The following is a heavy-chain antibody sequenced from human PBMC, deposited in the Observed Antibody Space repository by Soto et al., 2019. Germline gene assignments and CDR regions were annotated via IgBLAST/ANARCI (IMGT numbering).Heavy chain of an antibody. V-gene: IGHV4-39*02. Sequence: SETLSVTCSVSGGSISSSSYYWGWIRQPPGKGLEWIATIYYSGNIYYNPSLKSRVTMSVDTSKNHFSLKLSSVTAADTAVYYCARRHFDLNAMDVWGQGATVTVSS. J-gene: IGHJ6*02. D-gene: IGHD3-3*02. CDR1: GGSISSSSYY. CDR2: IYYSGNI. CDR3: ARRHFDLNAMDV.